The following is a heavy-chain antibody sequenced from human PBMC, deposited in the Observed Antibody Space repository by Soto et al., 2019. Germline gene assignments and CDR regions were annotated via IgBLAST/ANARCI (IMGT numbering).Heavy chain of an antibody. D-gene: IGHD2-2*02. V-gene: IGHV3-30*18. CDR3: AKDRLNAPPIVVVPAAIRDCYYGMDV. J-gene: IGHJ6*02. CDR2: ISYDGSNK. Sequence: GESLKISCAASGFTFSSYGMHWVRQAPGKGLEWVAVISYDGSNKYYADSVKGRFTISRDNSKNTLYLQMNSLRAEDTAVYYCAKDRLNAPPIVVVPAAIRDCYYGMDVWGQGTTVTVSS. CDR1: GFTFSSYG.